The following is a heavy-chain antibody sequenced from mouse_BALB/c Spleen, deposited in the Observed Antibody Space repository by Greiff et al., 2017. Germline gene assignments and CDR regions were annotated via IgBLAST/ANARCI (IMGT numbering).Heavy chain of an antibody. V-gene: IGHV5-17*02. CDR1: GFTFSSFG. D-gene: IGHD1-1*01. J-gene: IGHJ4*01. CDR2: ISSGSSTI. Sequence: DVHLVESGGGLVQPGGSRKLSCAASGFTFSSFGMHWVRQAPEKGLEWVAYISSGSSTIYYADTVKGRFTISRDNPKNTLFLQMTSLRSEDTAMYYCARRRSYYYGSSYDYAMDYWGQGTSVTVSS. CDR3: ARRRSYYYGSSYDYAMDY.